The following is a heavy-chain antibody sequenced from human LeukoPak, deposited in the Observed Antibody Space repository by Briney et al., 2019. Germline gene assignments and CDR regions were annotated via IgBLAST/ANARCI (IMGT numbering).Heavy chain of an antibody. D-gene: IGHD2-2*01. Sequence: HPGGSLRLSCAASGFTFSSPWMHWVRQAPGKGLVWVSRINSDGSSTSYADSVKGRFTISRDNAKNTLYLQMNSLRAEDTAVYYCARARYCSSTSCYRVSWFDPWGQGTLVTVSS. CDR2: INSDGSST. CDR1: GFTFSSPW. CDR3: ARARYCSSTSCYRVSWFDP. V-gene: IGHV3-74*01. J-gene: IGHJ5*02.